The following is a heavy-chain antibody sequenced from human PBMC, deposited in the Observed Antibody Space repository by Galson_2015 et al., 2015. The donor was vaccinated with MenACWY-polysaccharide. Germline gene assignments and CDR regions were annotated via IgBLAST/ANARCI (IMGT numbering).Heavy chain of an antibody. CDR1: GFTFSNYN. J-gene: IGHJ3*02. V-gene: IGHV3-7*01. Sequence: SLRLSCAASGFTFSNYNMNWVRQAPGKGLEWVANIKEDGSDRYYVDSVKGRFTISRDNAKNSLYLQMNSLRAEDTAVYFCARDRGYLAFDIWGQGTMVTVSS. CDR3: ARDRGYLAFDI. CDR2: IKEDGSDR. D-gene: IGHD6-13*01.